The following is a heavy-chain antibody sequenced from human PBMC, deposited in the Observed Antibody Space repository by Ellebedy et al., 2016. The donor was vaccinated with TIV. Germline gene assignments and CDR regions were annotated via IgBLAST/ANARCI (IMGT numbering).Heavy chain of an antibody. CDR1: GFTFSSYS. Sequence: GESLKISCAASGFTFSSYSMNWVRQAPGKGLEWVSSISSSSSYIYYADSVKGRFTISRVNAKNSLYLQMNSLRAEDTAVYYCARVEQDTAHYYGVDVWGQGTTVTVSS. V-gene: IGHV3-21*01. CDR3: ARVEQDTAHYYGVDV. D-gene: IGHD5-18*01. J-gene: IGHJ6*02. CDR2: ISSSSSYI.